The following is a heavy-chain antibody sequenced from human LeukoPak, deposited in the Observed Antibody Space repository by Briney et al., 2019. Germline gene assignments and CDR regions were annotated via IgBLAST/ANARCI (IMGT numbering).Heavy chain of an antibody. CDR3: ARGRATYDFWSGQKIDY. CDR1: GGSFSGYY. V-gene: IGHV4-34*01. Sequence: SESLSLTCAVYGGSFSGYYWSWIRQPPGKGLEWIGEISHSGSTNYNPSLKSRVTISVDTSKNQFSLKLSSVTAADTAVYYCARGRATYDFWSGQKIDYWGQGTLVTVSS. CDR2: ISHSGST. D-gene: IGHD3-3*01. J-gene: IGHJ4*02.